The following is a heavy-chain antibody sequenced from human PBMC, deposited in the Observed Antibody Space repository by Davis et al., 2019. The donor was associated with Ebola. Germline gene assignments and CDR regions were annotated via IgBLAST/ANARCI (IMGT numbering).Heavy chain of an antibody. Sequence: GESLKIFCAASGFTFSSYGMHWVRQAPGKGLEWVAVIWYDGSNKYYADSVKGRFTISRDNSKNTLYLQMNSLRAEDTAVYYCARDRDIVVVPAAMAGSLQNWGQGTLVTVSS. CDR3: ARDRDIVVVPAAMAGSLQN. V-gene: IGHV3-33*01. CDR2: IWYDGSNK. D-gene: IGHD2-2*01. J-gene: IGHJ1*01. CDR1: GFTFSSYG.